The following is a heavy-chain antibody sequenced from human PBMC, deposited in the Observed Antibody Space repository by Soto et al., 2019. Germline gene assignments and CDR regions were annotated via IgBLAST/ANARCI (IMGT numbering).Heavy chain of an antibody. CDR3: ARSQGITTFNWFDP. CDR2: IHHGGTT. J-gene: IGHJ5*02. Sequence: QLQLQASGPGLVKTSETLSLTCTVAGASISNNGDYWGWIRQPPGKGREWIASIHHGGTTYYNPSLYGRVTISVDTSTNPFSLRLPSVTAADTAYYYCARSQGITTFNWFDPWGQGTLVTVSS. CDR1: GASISNNGDY. V-gene: IGHV4-39*01. D-gene: IGHD3-3*01.